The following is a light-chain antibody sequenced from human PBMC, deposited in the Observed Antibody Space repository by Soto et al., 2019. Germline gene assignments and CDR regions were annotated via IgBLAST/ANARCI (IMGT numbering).Light chain of an antibody. CDR2: GAS. Sequence: EIVVTQSAGTLSLSPWERASLFCGASQSVSTTYLAWYQQKPGQAPRLLIYGASNRATGIPARFSGSGSGTDFTLTISSLEPEDFAVYYCQQRSNWPPTFGQGTKVDI. V-gene: IGKV3-11*01. J-gene: IGKJ1*01. CDR1: QSVSTTY. CDR3: QQRSNWPPT.